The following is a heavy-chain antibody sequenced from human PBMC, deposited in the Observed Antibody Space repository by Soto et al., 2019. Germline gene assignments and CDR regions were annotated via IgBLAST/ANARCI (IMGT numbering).Heavy chain of an antibody. J-gene: IGHJ5*02. Sequence: GGSLRLSCAASGFTFSSYGMHWVRQAPGKGLEWVAVISYDGSNKYYADSVKGRFTISRDNSKNTLYLQMNSLRAEDTAVYYCAKSPRAAARNGNWCDPWGQGTLVTVS. CDR2: ISYDGSNK. D-gene: IGHD6-13*01. V-gene: IGHV3-30*18. CDR1: GFTFSSYG. CDR3: AKSPRAAARNGNWCDP.